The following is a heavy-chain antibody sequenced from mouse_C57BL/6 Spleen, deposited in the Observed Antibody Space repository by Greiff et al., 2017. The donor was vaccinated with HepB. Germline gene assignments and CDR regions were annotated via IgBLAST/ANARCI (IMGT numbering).Heavy chain of an antibody. V-gene: IGHV2-5*01. J-gene: IGHJ4*01. CDR2: IWRGGST. D-gene: IGHD3-2*02. Sequence: QVQLQQSGPGLVQPSQSLSITCTVSGFSLTSYGVHWVRQSPGKGLEWLGVIWRGGSTDYNAAFMSRLSITKDNSKSQVFFKMTSLQADDTSIYYCAASSGRYYAMDYWGQGTSVTVSS. CDR3: AASSGRYYAMDY. CDR1: GFSLTSYG.